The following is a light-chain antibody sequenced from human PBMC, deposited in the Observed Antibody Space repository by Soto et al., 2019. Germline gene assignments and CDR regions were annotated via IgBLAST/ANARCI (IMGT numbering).Light chain of an antibody. CDR2: TTN. Sequence: QSVLTQPHSASGTPGQRVTISCSGSSSNIGTSSVHWFQQLPGTAPKLLISTTNQRPSGDPERFSGSKSGTSASLAISGLQSEEEADYYCAAWDDSLNGHVFGTGTKVTVL. J-gene: IGLJ1*01. V-gene: IGLV1-44*01. CDR1: SSNIGTSS. CDR3: AAWDDSLNGHV.